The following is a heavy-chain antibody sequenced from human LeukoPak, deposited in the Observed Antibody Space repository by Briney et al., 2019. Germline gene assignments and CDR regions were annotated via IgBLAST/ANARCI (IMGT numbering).Heavy chain of an antibody. V-gene: IGHV6-1*01. CDR3: ARDCTYYYGSGSYYFDY. CDR1: GDSVSSNSVA. D-gene: IGHD3-10*01. Sequence: SQTLSLTCAISGDSVSSNSVAWNWIRQSPSRGLEWLGRTYYRSRWHNDYALSVKSRITINPDTSQNQFSLQLNSVTPEDTAVYYCARDCTYYYGSGSYYFDYWGQGTLVTVSS. CDR2: TYYRSRWHN. J-gene: IGHJ4*02.